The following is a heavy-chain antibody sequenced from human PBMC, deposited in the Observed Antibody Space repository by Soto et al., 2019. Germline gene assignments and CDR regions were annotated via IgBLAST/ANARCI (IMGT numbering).Heavy chain of an antibody. J-gene: IGHJ4*02. CDR1: GFTFSSYA. CDR3: ARASTWTWN. CDR2: ISYDGSNK. D-gene: IGHD1-1*01. V-gene: IGHV3-30-3*01. Sequence: RLSCAASGFTFSSYAMHWVRQAPGKGLEWVAVISYDGSNKYYADSVKGRFTISRDNSKNALYLQMNSLRAEDTAVYYCARASTWTWNWGQGTLVTVSS.